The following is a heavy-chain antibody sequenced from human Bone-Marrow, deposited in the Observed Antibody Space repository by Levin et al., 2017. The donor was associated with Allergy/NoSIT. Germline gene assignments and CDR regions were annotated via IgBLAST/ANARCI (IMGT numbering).Heavy chain of an antibody. D-gene: IGHD3-22*01. J-gene: IGHJ6*02. Sequence: GGSLRLSCAASGFTFSSYAMSWVRQAPGKGLEWVSAISGSGGSTYYADSVKGRFTISRDNSKNTLYLQMNSLRAEDTAVYYCAKDLDYDSSGYYYSYYYYGMDVWGQGTTVTVSS. V-gene: IGHV3-23*01. CDR3: AKDLDYDSSGYYYSYYYYGMDV. CDR1: GFTFSSYA. CDR2: ISGSGGST.